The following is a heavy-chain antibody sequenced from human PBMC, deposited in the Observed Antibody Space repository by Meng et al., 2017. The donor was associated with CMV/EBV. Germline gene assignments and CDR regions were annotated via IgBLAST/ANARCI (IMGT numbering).Heavy chain of an antibody. Sequence: QITLKESGPNPVKPHPTLTLTCTCSGFSLSTSGVGVGWIRQPPGKALEWLALIYWDDDKRYSPSLKSRLTITQDTSKNQVVLTMTNMDPVDTATYYCARIAAAGRFDYWGQGTLVTVSS. D-gene: IGHD6-13*01. J-gene: IGHJ4*02. CDR2: IYWDDDK. CDR3: ARIAAAGRFDY. CDR1: GFSLSTSGVG. V-gene: IGHV2-5*02.